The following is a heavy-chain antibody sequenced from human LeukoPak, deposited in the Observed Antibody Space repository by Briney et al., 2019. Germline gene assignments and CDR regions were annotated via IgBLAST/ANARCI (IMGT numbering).Heavy chain of an antibody. J-gene: IGHJ6*03. CDR1: GGTFSSYA. Sequence: SVKVSCKASGGTFSSYAISWVRQAPGQGLEWMGGIIPIFGTANYAQKFQGRVTITTDESTSTAYMELSSLRSEGTAVYYCARCRQLEFFGYMDVWGKGTTVTVSS. D-gene: IGHD6-6*01. CDR3: ARCRQLEFFGYMDV. CDR2: IIPIFGTA. V-gene: IGHV1-69*05.